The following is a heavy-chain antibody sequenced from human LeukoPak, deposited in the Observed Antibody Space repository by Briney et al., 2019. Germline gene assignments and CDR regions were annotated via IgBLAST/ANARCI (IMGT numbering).Heavy chain of an antibody. J-gene: IGHJ4*02. Sequence: SETLSLTCTVSGGSISSSSYYWGWIRQPPGKGLEWIGSIYYSGSTYYNPSLKSRVTISVDTSKNQFSLKLNSVTATDTAVYYCARQGQSYSSGWYSTNYWGQGTLVTVSS. CDR1: GGSISSSSYY. CDR3: ARQGQSYSSGWYSTNY. V-gene: IGHV4-39*01. CDR2: IYYSGST. D-gene: IGHD6-19*01.